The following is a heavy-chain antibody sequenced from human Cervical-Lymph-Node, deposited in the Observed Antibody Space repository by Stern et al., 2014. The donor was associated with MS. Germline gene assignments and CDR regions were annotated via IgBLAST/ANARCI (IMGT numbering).Heavy chain of an antibody. CDR3: TGRNFGP. J-gene: IGHJ5*02. CDR2: VDPKDGAT. Sequence: QLVQSGPEVKKPGATVKISCKVSGYTFIDYYLHWVRQATGKGLEWMGLVDPKDGATKYAERFQGRFTITADTSIDTAYMDLSGLRSEDTAVYYCTGRNFGPWGQGTLVSVSS. CDR1: GYTFIDYY. V-gene: IGHV1-69-2*01.